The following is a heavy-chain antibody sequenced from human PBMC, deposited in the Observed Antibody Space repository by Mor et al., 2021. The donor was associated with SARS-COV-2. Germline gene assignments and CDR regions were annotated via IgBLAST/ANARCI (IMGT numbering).Heavy chain of an antibody. V-gene: IGHV3-7*01. CDR3: ARDGLSWSFDN. J-gene: IGHJ4*01. CDR2: IKEDGTEK. Sequence: RQAPGKGPEWVANIKEDGTEKASVESVKGRFIISRDNAKNSLYLEMNNLRVEDTAVYYCARDGLSWSFDNWG.